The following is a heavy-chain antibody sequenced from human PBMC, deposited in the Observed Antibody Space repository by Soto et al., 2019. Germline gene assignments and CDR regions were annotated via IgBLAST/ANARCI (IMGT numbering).Heavy chain of an antibody. CDR2: ISYDRSNK. V-gene: IGHV3-30*18. D-gene: IGHD3-10*01. CDR3: AKFSIVGDYYGSSNWFDP. Sequence: GGSLRLSCAASGFTFDDYAMHWVRQAPGKGLEWVAVISYDRSNKYYADSVKGRFTISRDNSKNTLYLQMNSLRAEDTAVYYCAKFSIVGDYYGSSNWFDPWGQGTLVTVSS. CDR1: GFTFDDYA. J-gene: IGHJ5*02.